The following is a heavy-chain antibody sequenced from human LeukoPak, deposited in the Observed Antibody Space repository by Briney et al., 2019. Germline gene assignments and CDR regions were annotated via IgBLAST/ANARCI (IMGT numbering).Heavy chain of an antibody. CDR1: GGSISSYY. CDR2: IYTSGST. V-gene: IGHV4-4*08. CDR3: ARDVGAFDI. J-gene: IGHJ3*02. Sequence: PSETLSLTCTVSGGSISSYYWSWIRQPPGKGLEWIGYIYTSGSTNYNPSLKSRVTMSVDTSKNQFSLKLSSVTAADTAVYYCARDVGAFDIWGQGTMVTVSS.